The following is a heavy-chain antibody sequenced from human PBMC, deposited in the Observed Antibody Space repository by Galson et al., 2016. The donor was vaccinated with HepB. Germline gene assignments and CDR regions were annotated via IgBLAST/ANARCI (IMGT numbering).Heavy chain of an antibody. CDR3: TKGRGRSGWGPAGFDY. V-gene: IGHV3-23*01. CDR2: ISASGGST. Sequence: SLRLSCAASGFTFTNYGMTWVRQAPGKGLEWVSGISASGGSTYYADSVKGRFTISRDKSKNTLYLQINSLRAEDTALYYCTKGRGRSGWGPAGFDYWGQGTLVTVSS. J-gene: IGHJ4*02. CDR1: GFTFTNYG. D-gene: IGHD3-22*01.